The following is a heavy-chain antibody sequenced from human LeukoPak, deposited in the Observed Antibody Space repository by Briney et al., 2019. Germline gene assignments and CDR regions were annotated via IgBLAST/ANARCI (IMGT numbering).Heavy chain of an antibody. J-gene: IGHJ4*02. CDR3: TKRTPEYSSSGCLDY. Sequence: GGSLRLSCAASGFTFSSNTMSWVRQAPGRGLAWVSAIDGSGVTTFYADSVKGRFTISRDNSKNTLFLQMNSLRAEDTAIYYCTKRTPEYSSSGCLDYWGQGTLVTVSS. CDR2: IDGSGVTT. D-gene: IGHD6-13*01. V-gene: IGHV3-23*01. CDR1: GFTFSSNT.